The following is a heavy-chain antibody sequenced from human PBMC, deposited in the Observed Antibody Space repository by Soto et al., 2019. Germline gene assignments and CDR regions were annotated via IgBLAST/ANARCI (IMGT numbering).Heavy chain of an antibody. V-gene: IGHV1-2*04. J-gene: IGHJ3*02. CDR1: GYTFTGYY. Sequence: QVQLVQSGAEVKKPGASVKVSCKASGYTFTGYYMHWVRQAPGQGLEWMGWINPKSGGTNYAQKFQGWVTMTRDTSISTAYMELSMLRSDDTAVYYCAREMRAGTAQAFDIWGQGTMVTVSS. D-gene: IGHD6-19*01. CDR2: INPKSGGT. CDR3: AREMRAGTAQAFDI.